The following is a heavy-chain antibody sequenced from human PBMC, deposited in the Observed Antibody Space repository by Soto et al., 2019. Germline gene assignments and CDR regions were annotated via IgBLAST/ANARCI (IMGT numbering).Heavy chain of an antibody. Sequence: GXSVKVSFNASGGTFSSYTISLVRHSPGQGLEWMGRIIPILGIANYAQKFQGRVTITADKSTSTAYMELSSLRSEDTAVYYCASLAYSSSWYIDYWGQGTLVTVSS. J-gene: IGHJ4*02. CDR1: GGTFSSYT. V-gene: IGHV1-69*02. D-gene: IGHD6-13*01. CDR3: ASLAYSSSWYIDY. CDR2: IIPILGIA.